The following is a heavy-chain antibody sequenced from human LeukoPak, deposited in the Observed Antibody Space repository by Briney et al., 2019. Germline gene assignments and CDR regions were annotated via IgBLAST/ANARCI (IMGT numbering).Heavy chain of an antibody. CDR3: ARGGRGYCSSMSCYSLDY. Sequence: GEALKIFCKGSGYSFTSYWIGWVRQMPGKGLEWRGIIYPGDSDTRYSPSFQGQVTISADKSISTAYLQWSSLKASDSAMYYGARGGRGYCSSMSCYSLDYWGQGTLVTVSS. J-gene: IGHJ4*02. D-gene: IGHD2-2*01. V-gene: IGHV5-51*01. CDR1: GYSFTSYW. CDR2: IYPGDSDT.